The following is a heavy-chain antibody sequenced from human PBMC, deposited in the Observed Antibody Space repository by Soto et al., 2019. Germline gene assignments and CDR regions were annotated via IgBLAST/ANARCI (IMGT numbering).Heavy chain of an antibody. J-gene: IGHJ6*02. CDR2: ISWNSGSI. CDR1: GFTFDDYA. Sequence: EVPLVESGGGLVQPGRSLRLSCAASGFTFDDYAMHWVRQAPGKGLEWVSGISWNSGSIGYADSVKGRFTISRDNAKNSLYLQMNSLRAEDTALYYCAKDGRYCSGGSCFASGMDVWGQGTTVTVSS. V-gene: IGHV3-9*01. CDR3: AKDGRYCSGGSCFASGMDV. D-gene: IGHD2-15*01.